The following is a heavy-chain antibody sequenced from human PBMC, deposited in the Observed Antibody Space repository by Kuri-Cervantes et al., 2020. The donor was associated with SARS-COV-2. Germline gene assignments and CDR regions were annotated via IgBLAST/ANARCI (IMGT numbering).Heavy chain of an antibody. CDR2: INPNSGGT. CDR1: GYTFTGYY. V-gene: IGHV1-2*02. J-gene: IGHJ4*02. D-gene: IGHD4-17*01. CDR3: ARVGFGDYEIDY. Sequence: ASVKVSCKASGYTFTGYYMHWVRQAPGQGLEWMGWINPNSGGTNYAQKFQGRVTMTRDTSNNTAYMELSRLRSDDTAVYYCARVGFGDYEIDYWGQGTLVTVSS.